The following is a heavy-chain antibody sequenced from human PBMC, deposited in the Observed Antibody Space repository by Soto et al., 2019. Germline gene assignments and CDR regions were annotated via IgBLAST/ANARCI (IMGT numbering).Heavy chain of an antibody. D-gene: IGHD2-15*01. V-gene: IGHV1-46*01. CDR3: AREENCSDGICYAEYCQR. CDR1: GYIFTAYS. J-gene: IGHJ1*01. Sequence: QVQLEQSGTEVKKPGASAKVSCKASGYIFTAYSMHWVRRAPGQGLQWMGVVNPSGGSTNYAQKFQGRITLTRDTSRNTFYMDLSSVTSEDTAVYYCAREENCSDGICYAEYCQRGRQGTLVNVSS. CDR2: VNPSGGST.